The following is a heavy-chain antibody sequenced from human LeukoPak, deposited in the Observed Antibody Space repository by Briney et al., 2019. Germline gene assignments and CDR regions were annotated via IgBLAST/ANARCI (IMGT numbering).Heavy chain of an antibody. CDR3: ATIKRGIVGGSDAFDI. Sequence: SQTLSLTCASSGDSVSSNSAVWNWIRQSPSRGLEWLGRTWYRCKWYNDDAGSVKRRLSINPDPSKNQFPLQLNSVTPEDPAVYYRATIKRGIVGGSDAFDIWGQGTVVTVSS. CDR2: TWYRCKWYN. V-gene: IGHV6-1*01. J-gene: IGHJ3*02. D-gene: IGHD1-26*01. CDR1: GDSVSSNSAV.